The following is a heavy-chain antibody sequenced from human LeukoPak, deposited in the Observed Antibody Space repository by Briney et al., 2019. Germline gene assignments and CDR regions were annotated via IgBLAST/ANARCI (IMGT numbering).Heavy chain of an antibody. Sequence: PSETLSLNCTVSGGSISSSSYYWGWIRQPPGKGLEWIGSIYYSGSTYYNPSLKSRVTISVDTSKNQFSLKLSSVTAADTAVYYCARSGSGYMDVWGKGTTVTVSS. CDR2: IYYSGST. V-gene: IGHV4-39*01. J-gene: IGHJ6*03. D-gene: IGHD3-10*01. CDR3: ARSGSGYMDV. CDR1: GGSISSSSYY.